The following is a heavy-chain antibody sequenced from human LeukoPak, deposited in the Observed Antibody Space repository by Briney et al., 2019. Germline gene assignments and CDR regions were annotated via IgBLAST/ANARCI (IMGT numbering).Heavy chain of an antibody. Sequence: GGSLRLSCAASGFTFSSYWMSWVRQAPGKGLEWVAHIKQDGSEKYYVDSVKGRFTISRDNAKNSLYLQMNSLRAEDTAVYYCARVPTIFGAPMGFDYWGQGTLVTVSS. CDR2: IKQDGSEK. CDR3: ARVPTIFGAPMGFDY. D-gene: IGHD3-3*01. V-gene: IGHV3-7*01. J-gene: IGHJ4*02. CDR1: GFTFSSYW.